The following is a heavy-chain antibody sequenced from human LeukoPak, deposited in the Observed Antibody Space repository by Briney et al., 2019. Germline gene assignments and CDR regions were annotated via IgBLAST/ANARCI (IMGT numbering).Heavy chain of an antibody. Sequence: SETLSLTCAVYGGSFSGYYWSWIRQPPGKGLEWIGEINHSGSTNYNPSLKSRVTISVDTSKNQFSLKLSSVTAADTAVYYCARGPIVGATTSSYWYFDLWGRGTLVTASS. CDR2: INHSGST. J-gene: IGHJ2*01. V-gene: IGHV4-34*01. CDR3: ARGPIVGATTSSYWYFDL. D-gene: IGHD1-26*01. CDR1: GGSFSGYY.